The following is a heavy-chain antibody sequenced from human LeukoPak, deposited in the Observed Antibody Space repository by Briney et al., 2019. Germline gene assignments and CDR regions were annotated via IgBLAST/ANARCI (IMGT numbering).Heavy chain of an antibody. V-gene: IGHV4-4*07. J-gene: IGHJ6*02. CDR3: ARDREWLQFRGMDV. CDR2: IYTSGST. Sequence: PSETLSLTCTVSGGSISSYYWSWIRQPAGKGLEWIGRIYTSGSTNYNPSLKSRVTMSVDTSKNQFSLKLSSVTAADTAVYYCARDREWLQFRGMDVWGQGTTVTVSS. D-gene: IGHD3-3*01. CDR1: GGSISSYY.